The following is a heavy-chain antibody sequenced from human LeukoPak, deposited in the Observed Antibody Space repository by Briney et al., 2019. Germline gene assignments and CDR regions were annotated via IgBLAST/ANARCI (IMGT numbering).Heavy chain of an antibody. J-gene: IGHJ4*02. CDR3: AKDTGIILVRGAADY. CDR2: ISGSGGST. CDR1: GXTFSSYA. V-gene: IGHV3-23*01. Sequence: GGSLRLSCAASGXTFSSYAVSWVRQAPGKGLEWVSAISGSGGSTYYADSVKGRFTISRDNSKNTLYLQMNSLRAEDTAVYYCAKDTGIILVRGAADYWGQGTLVTVSS. D-gene: IGHD3-10*01.